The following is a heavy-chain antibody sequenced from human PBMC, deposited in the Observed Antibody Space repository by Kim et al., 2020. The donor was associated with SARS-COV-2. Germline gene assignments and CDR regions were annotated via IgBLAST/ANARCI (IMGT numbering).Heavy chain of an antibody. J-gene: IGHJ6*03. D-gene: IGHD4-17*01. CDR3: AKHVAHGDYRWVYYYYMDC. CDR2: ISGSGGST. Sequence: GGSLRLSCAASGFTFSSYAMSWVRQAPGKGLEWVSAISGSGGSTYYADSVKGRFTISRDNSKNTLYLQMNSLRAEDTAVYYCAKHVAHGDYRWVYYYYMDCWGKGTTVTVSS. CDR1: GFTFSSYA. V-gene: IGHV3-23*01.